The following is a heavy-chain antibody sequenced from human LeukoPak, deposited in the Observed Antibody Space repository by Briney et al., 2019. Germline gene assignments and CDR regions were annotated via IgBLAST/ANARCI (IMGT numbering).Heavy chain of an antibody. V-gene: IGHV1-46*01. D-gene: IGHD6-6*01. J-gene: IGHJ4*02. CDR2: INPSGGST. CDR3: ARDRGEYSSSSRTFDY. CDR1: GYTFTSYY. Sequence: ASVKVSCKASGYTFTSYYMHWVRQAPGQGLEWMGIINPSGGSTSYAQKFQGRVTMTRDMSTSTVYMELSSLRSEDTAVYYCARDRGEYSSSSRTFDYWGQGTLVTVSS.